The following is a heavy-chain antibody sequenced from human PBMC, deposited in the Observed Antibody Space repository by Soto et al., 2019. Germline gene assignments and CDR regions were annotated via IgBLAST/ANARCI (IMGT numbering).Heavy chain of an antibody. Sequence: DTLSLTCAVYGGSFSGFYWGWVRQPPGKGLEWIGEINHSGSINQNVSLKSRVTISVDTSRNQFSLKLTSVTAADTAVYYCARIPSRHFYYYDGMDVWGQGTTVTVSS. CDR3: ARIPSRHFYYYDGMDV. V-gene: IGHV4-34*01. D-gene: IGHD2-21*01. CDR2: INHSGSI. J-gene: IGHJ6*02. CDR1: GGSFSGFY.